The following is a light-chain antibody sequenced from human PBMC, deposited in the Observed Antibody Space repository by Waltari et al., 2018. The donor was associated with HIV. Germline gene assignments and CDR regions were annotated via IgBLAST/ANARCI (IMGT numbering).Light chain of an antibody. CDR1: QSVLYSSDNKNY. CDR3: QQYDRTPIT. J-gene: IGKJ5*01. V-gene: IGKV4-1*01. Sequence: DIVMTQSPDSLAVSLGERATINCKSSQSVLYSSDNKNYLVWYQQKPGQPPKLLIYWASTRESGGPDRFSGGGSGTDFTRTISSLQAEDVAVYYCQQYDRTPITFGQGTRLEIK. CDR2: WAS.